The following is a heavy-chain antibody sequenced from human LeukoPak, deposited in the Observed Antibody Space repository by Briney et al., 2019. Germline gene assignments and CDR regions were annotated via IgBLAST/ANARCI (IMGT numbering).Heavy chain of an antibody. D-gene: IGHD5-12*01. Sequence: CKAXGYTFSNYGMTWVRQAPGQGLEWMGWISPYNGNADYAQKLQGRLTMTKDSSTSTAYLELRSLTSDDTAMYFCARDKYSGYDSQPYWGQGTQVTVSS. CDR2: ISPYNGNA. CDR1: GYTFSNYG. CDR3: ARDKYSGYDSQPY. V-gene: IGHV1-18*01. J-gene: IGHJ4*02.